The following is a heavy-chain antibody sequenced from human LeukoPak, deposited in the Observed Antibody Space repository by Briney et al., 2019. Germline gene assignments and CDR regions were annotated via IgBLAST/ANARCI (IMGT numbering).Heavy chain of an antibody. CDR1: GYTFTSYY. CDR2: INPSGGST. J-gene: IGHJ6*03. Sequence: ASVKVSCKASGYTFTSYYMHWVRQAPGQGLEWMGIINPSGGSTSYAQKFQGRVTMTRDTSTSTVYMELSSLRSEDTAVYYCARTTVTTFGVVSNGYYYMDVWAKGPRSPSP. CDR3: ARTTVTTFGVVSNGYYYMDV. D-gene: IGHD4-11*01. V-gene: IGHV1-46*01.